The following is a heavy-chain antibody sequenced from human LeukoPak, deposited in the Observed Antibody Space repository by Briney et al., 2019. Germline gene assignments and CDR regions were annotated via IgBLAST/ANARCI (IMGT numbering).Heavy chain of an antibody. Sequence: SQTLSLTCTVSGGSISSGSYYWSWIRQPAGKGLEWIVRIYTSGSTNYNPSLKSRVTISVDTSKNQFSLKLSSVTAADTAVYYCPREPSLWTTVTTSFDYWGQGTLVTVSS. CDR1: GGSISSGSYY. CDR2: IYTSGST. CDR3: PREPSLWTTVTTSFDY. V-gene: IGHV4-61*02. J-gene: IGHJ4*02. D-gene: IGHD4-17*01.